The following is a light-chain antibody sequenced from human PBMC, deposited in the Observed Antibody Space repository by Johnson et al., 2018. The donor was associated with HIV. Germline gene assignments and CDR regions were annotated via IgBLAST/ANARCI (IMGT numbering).Light chain of an antibody. CDR2: ENN. J-gene: IGLJ1*01. V-gene: IGLV1-51*02. CDR1: SSNIGNNY. Sequence: QPVLTQPPSVSAAPGQKVTISCSGSSSNIGNNYVSWYQQLPGTAPKLLICENNKRPSGIPDRFSGSKSGTSATLGITGLQTGDEADYYCGTWDSSLSAHYGFGTGTKGTVL. CDR3: GTWDSSLSAHYG.